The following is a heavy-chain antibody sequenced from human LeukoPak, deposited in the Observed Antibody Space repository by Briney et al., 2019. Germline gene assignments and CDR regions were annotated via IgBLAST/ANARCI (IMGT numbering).Heavy chain of an antibody. Sequence: GGSLRLSCAASGFTVSSNYMSWVRQAPGKGLEWVSVIFGGGSTYYADSVKGRFTISRDNSKNTLYLQMNSLRAEDTAVYHCAREGTYCGGDCYPLGYWGQGTLVTVSS. CDR3: AREGTYCGGDCYPLGY. D-gene: IGHD2-21*02. CDR1: GFTVSSNY. J-gene: IGHJ4*02. CDR2: IFGGGST. V-gene: IGHV3-53*01.